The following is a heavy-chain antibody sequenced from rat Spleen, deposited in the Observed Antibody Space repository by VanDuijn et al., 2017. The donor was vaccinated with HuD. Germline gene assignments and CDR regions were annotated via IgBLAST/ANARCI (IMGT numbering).Heavy chain of an antibody. V-gene: IGHV3-3*01. CDR1: GSSISSTYR. CDR3: ARYEQLYLRD. D-gene: IGHD1-2*01. CDR2: INSAGSS. J-gene: IGHJ2*01. Sequence: EVQLQESGPGLVKPSQSLSLTCSVTGSSISSTYRWNWIRKFPGKKLEWMGYINSAGSSNYNPSLKSRISITRDTSKNQFFLQLNSVTTEDTATYYCARYEQLYLRDWGQGVMVTVSS.